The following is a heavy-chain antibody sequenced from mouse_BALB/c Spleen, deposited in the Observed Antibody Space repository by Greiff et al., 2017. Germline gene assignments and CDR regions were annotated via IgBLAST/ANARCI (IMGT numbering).Heavy chain of an antibody. CDR3: ARSGLRRYYYAMDY. D-gene: IGHD2-4*01. V-gene: IGHV1-7*01. J-gene: IGHJ4*01. CDR2: INPSTGYT. CDR1: GYTFTSYW. Sequence: LEESGAELAKPGASVKMSCKASGYTFTSYWMHWVKQRPGQGLEWIGYINPSTGYTEYNQKFKDKATLTADKSSSTAYMQLSSLTSEDSAVYYCARSGLRRYYYAMDYWGQGTSVTVSS.